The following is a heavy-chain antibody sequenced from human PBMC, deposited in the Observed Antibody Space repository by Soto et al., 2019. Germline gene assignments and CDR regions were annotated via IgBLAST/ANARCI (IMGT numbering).Heavy chain of an antibody. D-gene: IGHD5-12*01. CDR3: ARPNGYDAGFGH. CDR1: GVSLSSGDVY. Sequence: QVQLQESGPGLVKPSQTLSLTCTVSGVSLSSGDVYWTWIRQAPEKGLVWIGYIDSSGSTHYNPSLKTPVTILVDTSKNQFSLSLRSVTAADTAEYYCARPNGYDAGFGHWGQGLLVTVS. CDR2: IDSSGST. V-gene: IGHV4-30-4*01. J-gene: IGHJ4*02.